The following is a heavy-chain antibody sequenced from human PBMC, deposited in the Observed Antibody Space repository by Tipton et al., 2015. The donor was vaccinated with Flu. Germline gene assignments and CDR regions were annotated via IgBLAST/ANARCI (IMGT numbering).Heavy chain of an antibody. CDR3: ARDSSTGYFDY. CDR1: GFTFSDYY. J-gene: IGHJ4*02. D-gene: IGHD3-9*01. CDR2: ISSSGSTI. V-gene: IGHV3-11*01. Sequence: SLRLSCAASGFTFSDYYMSWIRQAPGKGLEWVSYISSSGSTIYYADSVKGRFTISRDNAKNSLYLQMNSLRAEDTAEYYCARDSSTGYFDYWGQGTLVTVSS.